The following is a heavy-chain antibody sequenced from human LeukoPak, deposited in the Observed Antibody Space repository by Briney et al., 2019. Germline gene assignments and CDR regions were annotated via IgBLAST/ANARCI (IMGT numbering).Heavy chain of an antibody. CDR2: IYYSGST. CDR1: GGSISSYY. D-gene: IGHD3-9*01. V-gene: IGHV4-59*01. J-gene: IGHJ4*02. CDR3: ARGSTPYYDILTGYYYYFDY. Sequence: SETLSLTCTVSGGSISSYYWSWIRQPPGKGLEWFGYIYYSGSTNYNPSLKSRVTISVDTSKNQFSLKLSSVTAADTAVYYCARGSTPYYDILTGYYYYFDYWGQGTLVTVSS.